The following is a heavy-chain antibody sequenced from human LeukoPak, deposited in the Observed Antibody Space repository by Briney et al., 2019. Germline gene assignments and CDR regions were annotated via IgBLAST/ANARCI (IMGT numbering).Heavy chain of an antibody. CDR3: AILSYEMGAFDI. J-gene: IGHJ3*02. D-gene: IGHD5-24*01. Sequence: GASVKVSCKASGYTFTGYYMHWVRQAPGQGLEWMGWINPNSGGTNYAQKFQGRVTMTRDTSISTGYMELSRLRSDDTAVYYCAILSYEMGAFDIWGQGTMVTVSS. V-gene: IGHV1-2*02. CDR2: INPNSGGT. CDR1: GYTFTGYY.